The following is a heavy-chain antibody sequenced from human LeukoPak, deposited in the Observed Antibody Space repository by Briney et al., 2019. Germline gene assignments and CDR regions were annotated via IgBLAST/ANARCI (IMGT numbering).Heavy chain of an antibody. J-gene: IGHJ4*02. CDR2: ISGSGGST. D-gene: IGHD4-17*01. Sequence: GGSLRLSCEVSGFTSGTNGLTYGLSWVRQAPGKGLEWVSAISGSGGSTYYADSVKGRFTISRDNSKNTLYLQMNSLRAEDTAVYYCAKDRDLRRPTVVDYWGQGTLVTVSS. CDR3: AKDRDLRRPTVVDY. CDR1: GFTSGTNGLTYG. V-gene: IGHV3-23*01.